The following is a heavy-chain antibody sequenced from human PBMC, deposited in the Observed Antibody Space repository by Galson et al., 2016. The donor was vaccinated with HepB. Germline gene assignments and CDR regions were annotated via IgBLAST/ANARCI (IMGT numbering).Heavy chain of an antibody. Sequence: SLRLSCAASGFTFGDYDMHWVRQAPGKGLERVAGISYDENHNVQADSVKGRFTISRDNATNTLFLQMNSLRPQDTAVYFCAEGRERYYYDSTAFDYWGQGTLVTVSS. D-gene: IGHD3-22*01. V-gene: IGHV3-30*03. CDR1: GFTFGDYD. CDR3: AEGRERYYYDSTAFDY. J-gene: IGHJ4*02. CDR2: ISYDENHN.